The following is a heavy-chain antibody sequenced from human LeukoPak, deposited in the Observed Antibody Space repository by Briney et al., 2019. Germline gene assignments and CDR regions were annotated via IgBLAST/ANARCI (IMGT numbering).Heavy chain of an antibody. Sequence: SETLSLTCTVSGYSISSGYYWGWIRQPPGKGLEWIGSIYHSGSTYYNPSLKSRVTISVDTSKNQFSLKLSSVTAADTAVYYCARVTGWELEACDYWGQGTLVTVSS. CDR3: ARVTGWELEACDY. V-gene: IGHV4-38-2*02. CDR1: GYSISSGYY. D-gene: IGHD1-26*01. J-gene: IGHJ4*02. CDR2: IYHSGST.